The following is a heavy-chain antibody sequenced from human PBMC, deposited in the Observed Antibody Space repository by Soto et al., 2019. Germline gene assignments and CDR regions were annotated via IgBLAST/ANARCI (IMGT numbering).Heavy chain of an antibody. Sequence: PSETLSLTCTVSCGSVSSGSYYWSWIRQPPGKGLEWIGYIYYSGSTNYNPSLKSRVTISVDTSKNQFSLKLNSATAADTAVYYCASQRLYEISSYPFDSWGQGTPVNVPS. CDR2: IYYSGST. CDR1: CGSVSSGSYY. V-gene: IGHV4-61*01. D-gene: IGHD3-22*01. J-gene: IGHJ4*02. CDR3: ASQRLYEISSYPFDS.